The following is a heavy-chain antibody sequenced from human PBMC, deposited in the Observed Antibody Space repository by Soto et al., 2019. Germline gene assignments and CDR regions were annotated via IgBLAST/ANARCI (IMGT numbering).Heavy chain of an antibody. Sequence: QLQLQESGSGLVKPSQTLSLTCAVSGGSISSGGYSWSWIRQPPGKGLEWIGYIYHSGSTYYNPSLKRRVTVSVDRSKNQFSLKLSSVTAADTAVYYCARVVYDYGDQVFFDYWGQGTLVTVSS. D-gene: IGHD4-17*01. CDR2: IYHSGST. V-gene: IGHV4-30-2*01. J-gene: IGHJ4*02. CDR3: ARVVYDYGDQVFFDY. CDR1: GGSISSGGYS.